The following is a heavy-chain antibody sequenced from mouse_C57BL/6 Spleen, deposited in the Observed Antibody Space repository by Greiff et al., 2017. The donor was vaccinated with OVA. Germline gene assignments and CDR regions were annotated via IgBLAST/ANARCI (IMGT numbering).Heavy chain of an antibody. CDR1: GFTFSDYG. CDR2: ISSGSSTI. CDR3: ARHGYYYGSSRYYAMDY. Sequence: EVNVVESGGGLVKPGGSLKLSCAASGFTFSDYGMHWVRQAPEKGLEWVAYISSGSSTIYYADTVKGRFTISRDNAKNTLFLQMTILRSEDTSMYYCARHGYYYGSSRYYAMDYWGQGTSVTVSS. D-gene: IGHD1-1*01. V-gene: IGHV5-17*01. J-gene: IGHJ4*01.